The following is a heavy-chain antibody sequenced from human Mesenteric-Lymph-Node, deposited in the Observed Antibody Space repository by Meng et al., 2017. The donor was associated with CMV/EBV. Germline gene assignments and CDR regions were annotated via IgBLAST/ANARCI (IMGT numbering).Heavy chain of an antibody. Sequence: FGGYYWSWIRQPPGKGLEWIGEINHSGSTNYHPSLKSRVTISVDTSKNQFSLKLSSVTAADTAVYYCARAPLSEYCSSTSCYEGLDYWGQGTLVTVSS. CDR1: FGGYY. D-gene: IGHD2-2*01. CDR2: INHSGST. CDR3: ARAPLSEYCSSTSCYEGLDY. J-gene: IGHJ4*02. V-gene: IGHV4-34*09.